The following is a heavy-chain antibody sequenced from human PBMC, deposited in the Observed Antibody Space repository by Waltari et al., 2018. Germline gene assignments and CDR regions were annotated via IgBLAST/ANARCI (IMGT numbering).Heavy chain of an antibody. Sequence: QVQLQESGPGLVKPSGTLSLTCAVSGGSISSSNWWSWVRQPPGKGLEWIGEIYHSGRTNYKPSLKSRVTISVDKSKNQFSLKLSSVTAADTAVYYCARDLRYYYDSSGYRSYAFDIWGQGTMVTVSS. CDR2: IYHSGRT. CDR3: ARDLRYYYDSSGYRSYAFDI. J-gene: IGHJ3*02. CDR1: GGSISSSNW. V-gene: IGHV4-4*02. D-gene: IGHD3-22*01.